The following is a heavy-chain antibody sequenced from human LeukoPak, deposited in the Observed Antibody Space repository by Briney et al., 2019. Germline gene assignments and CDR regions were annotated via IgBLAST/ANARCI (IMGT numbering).Heavy chain of an antibody. J-gene: IGHJ4*02. D-gene: IGHD1-26*01. CDR1: GFTFSSYG. V-gene: IGHV3-30*02. Sequence: GGSLRLSCAPSGFTFSSYGMHWVRQAPGKGLEWVAFIWYDGSKKYYADSVKGRFTISRDNSKNTLYLQMNSLRAEDTAVYYCAKDPQKWESYFDYWGQGTLVTVSS. CDR2: IWYDGSKK. CDR3: AKDPQKWESYFDY.